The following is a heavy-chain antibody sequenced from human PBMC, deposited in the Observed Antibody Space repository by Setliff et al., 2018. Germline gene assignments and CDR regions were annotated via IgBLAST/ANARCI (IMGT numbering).Heavy chain of an antibody. CDR1: GFTFSSYG. CDR2: TRYNGDGK. J-gene: IGHJ4*02. D-gene: IGHD1-7*01. CDR3: AKPQVELRWGFES. V-gene: IGHV3-30*02. Sequence: GGSLRLSCAASGFTFSSYGMHWVRQAPGKGLEWVAFTRYNGDGKYYADSVKGRFTISRDSSKNTLYLQMNSLRHEDTAVYYCAKPQVELRWGFESWGQGTPVTVSS.